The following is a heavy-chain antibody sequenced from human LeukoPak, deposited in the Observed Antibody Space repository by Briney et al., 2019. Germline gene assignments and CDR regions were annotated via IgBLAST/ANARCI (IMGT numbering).Heavy chain of an antibody. CDR2: IRSKAYGGTT. V-gene: IGHV3-49*03. CDR3: TRGGGGSDYYYYGMDV. CDR1: GFTFGDYA. Sequence: GESLRLSCTASGFTFGDYAMSWFRQAPGKGLEWVGFIRSKAYGGTTEYAASVKGRFTISRDDSKSIAYLQMNSLKTEDTAVYYCTRGGGGSDYYYYGMDVWGQGTTVTVSS. J-gene: IGHJ6*02. D-gene: IGHD1-26*01.